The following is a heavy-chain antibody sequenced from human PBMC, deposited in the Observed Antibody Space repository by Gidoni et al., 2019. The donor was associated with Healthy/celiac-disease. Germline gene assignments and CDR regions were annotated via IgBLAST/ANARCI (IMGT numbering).Heavy chain of an antibody. CDR3: ARQVVPAAPAYDY. CDR1: GYSTSSGYY. Sequence: QVQLQESGPGLVKPSETLSLTCTVSGYSTSSGYYWGWIRQPPGKGLEWIGSIYPSGSTYYNPSLKSRVTISVDTSKTQFSLKLSSVTAADTAVYYCARQVVPAAPAYDYGGQGTLVTVSS. V-gene: IGHV4-38-2*02. D-gene: IGHD2-2*01. J-gene: IGHJ4*02. CDR2: IYPSGST.